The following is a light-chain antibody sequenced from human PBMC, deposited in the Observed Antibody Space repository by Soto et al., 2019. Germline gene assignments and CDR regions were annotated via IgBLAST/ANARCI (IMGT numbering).Light chain of an antibody. V-gene: IGLV2-14*02. CDR2: EDS. CDR3: ATWDDDLYTPI. Sequence: QSALTQPASVSGSPGQSITISCTGTSSDVGSYNLVSWYQQHPGKAPKLMIYEDSKRPSGVPDRFSGSKSGTSASLAITGLRSDDEADYYCATWDDDLYTPIIGGGTKLTVL. J-gene: IGLJ2*01. CDR1: SSDVGSYNL.